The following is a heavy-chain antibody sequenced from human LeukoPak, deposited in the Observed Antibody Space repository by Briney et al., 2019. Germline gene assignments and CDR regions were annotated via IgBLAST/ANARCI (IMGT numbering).Heavy chain of an antibody. CDR3: ARAQVDYNNGPGSRGYYSYGMDV. D-gene: IGHD4-11*01. CDR1: GGSVSSPTYY. CDR2: IYYSGST. V-gene: IGHV4-61*01. Sequence: SETLSLTCTVSGGSVSSPTYYWTWIRQPPGKGLEWIGYIYYSGSTDYNPSLRSRIIISIDTSKNQFSLRLSSVTAADTAIYYCARAQVDYNNGPGSRGYYSYGMDVWGRGTTVTVSS. J-gene: IGHJ6*02.